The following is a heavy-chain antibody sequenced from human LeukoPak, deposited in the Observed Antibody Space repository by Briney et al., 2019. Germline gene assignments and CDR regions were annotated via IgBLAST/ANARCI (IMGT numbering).Heavy chain of an antibody. V-gene: IGHV4-34*01. D-gene: IGHD6-19*01. CDR3: ASARSGWSLNYYYYYMDV. CDR1: GGSFSGYY. J-gene: IGHJ6*03. CDR2: INHSGI. Sequence: SETLSLTCAVYGGSFSGYYWSWIRQPPGKGLEWIGEINHSGIKYNPSLKSRVTISVDTSKNQFSLKLSSVTAADTAVYYCASARSGWSLNYYYYYMDVWGKGTTVTVSS.